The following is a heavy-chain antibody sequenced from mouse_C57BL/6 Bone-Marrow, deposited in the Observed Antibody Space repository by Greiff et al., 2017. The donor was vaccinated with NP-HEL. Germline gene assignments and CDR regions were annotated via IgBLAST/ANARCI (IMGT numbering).Heavy chain of an antibody. CDR2: IRMKADNYAT. Sequence: EVQWVESGGGLVQPGGSMKLSCVASGFTFSNYWMNWVRQSPEKGLEWVAQIRMKADNYATDYAESVKGRFTISRDDSKSNVYLQMNNLRAEDTGVYSCTEYYSSSWGYALDYWGQGTSVTVSS. CDR1: GFTFSNYW. D-gene: IGHD1-1*01. V-gene: IGHV6-3*01. CDR3: TEYYSSSWGYALDY. J-gene: IGHJ4*01.